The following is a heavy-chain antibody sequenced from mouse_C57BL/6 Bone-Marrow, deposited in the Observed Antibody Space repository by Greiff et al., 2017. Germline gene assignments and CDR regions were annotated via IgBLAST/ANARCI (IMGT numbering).Heavy chain of an antibody. V-gene: IGHV1-64*01. CDR3: ARGCYNDY. J-gene: IGHJ2*02. CDR1: GYTFNSYW. Sequence: QVQLQQPGAELVKPGASVKLSCKASGYTFNSYWMHWVKQRPGQGLEWIGMINPNSDSNKFNEKFKSKATLTVDKSSSTAYMQLSSLTTDYSAGYYGARGCYNDYWGQGTSLTVSS. D-gene: IGHD1-3*01. CDR2: INPNSDSN.